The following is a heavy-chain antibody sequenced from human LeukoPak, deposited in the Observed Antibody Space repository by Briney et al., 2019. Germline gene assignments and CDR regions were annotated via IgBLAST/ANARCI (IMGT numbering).Heavy chain of an antibody. Sequence: SETLSLTCTVSGGSISSYYWSWIRQPPGKGLEWIGYIYTSGSTNYNPSLKSRVTISVDTSKNQFSLKLSSVTAADTAVYYCARHQKLAAATSNPYMDVWGKGTTVTVSS. V-gene: IGHV4-4*09. CDR2: IYTSGST. D-gene: IGHD2-15*01. CDR3: ARHQKLAAATSNPYMDV. J-gene: IGHJ6*03. CDR1: GGSISSYY.